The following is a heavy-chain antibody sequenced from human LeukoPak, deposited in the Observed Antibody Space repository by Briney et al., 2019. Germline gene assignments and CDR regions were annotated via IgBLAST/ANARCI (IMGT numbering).Heavy chain of an antibody. V-gene: IGHV4-31*03. CDR2: IYYSGST. D-gene: IGHD5-12*01. Sequence: PQTLSLTCTVSGGSISSGGYYWSWIRQHPGKGLEWIGYIYYSGSTYYNPSLKSRVTISVDTSKNQFSLKLSSVTAADTAVYYCARVTMVSGYMRDFDYWGQGTLVTVSS. CDR3: ARVTMVSGYMRDFDY. J-gene: IGHJ4*02. CDR1: GGSISSGGYY.